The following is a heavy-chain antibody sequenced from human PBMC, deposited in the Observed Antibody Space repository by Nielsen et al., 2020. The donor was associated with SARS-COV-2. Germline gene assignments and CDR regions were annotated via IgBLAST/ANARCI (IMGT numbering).Heavy chain of an antibody. D-gene: IGHD3-22*01. CDR3: ARDGHSSGYYPNSDY. CDR1: GFTVNSTY. V-gene: IGHV3-11*05. CDR2: ISSSSSYT. Sequence: GESLKISCAASGFTVNSTYMSWIRQAPGKGLEWVSYISSSSSYTNYADSVKGRFTISRDNAKNSLYLQMNSLRAEDTAVYYCARDGHSSGYYPNSDYWGQGTLVTVSS. J-gene: IGHJ4*02.